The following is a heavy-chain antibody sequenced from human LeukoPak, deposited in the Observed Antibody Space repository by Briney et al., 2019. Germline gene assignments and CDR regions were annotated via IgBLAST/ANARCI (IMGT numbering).Heavy chain of an antibody. D-gene: IGHD3-10*01. J-gene: IGHJ6*03. Sequence: GGSLRLSCAASGFTFSSYEMNWVRQAPGKGLGWVSYISSSGSTIYYADSVKGRFTISRDNAKNSLYLQMHSLRAEDTAIYYCAKGIIYIDVWGKGTTVTVSS. CDR1: GFTFSSYE. CDR2: ISSSGSTI. V-gene: IGHV3-48*03. CDR3: AKGIIYIDV.